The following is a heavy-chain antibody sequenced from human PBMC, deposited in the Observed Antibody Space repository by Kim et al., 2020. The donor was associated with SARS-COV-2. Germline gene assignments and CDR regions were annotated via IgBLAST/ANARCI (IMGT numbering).Heavy chain of an antibody. V-gene: IGHV4-4*09. CDR3: ARNYGYGSGSFYSY. D-gene: IGHD3-10*01. J-gene: IGHJ4*02. Sequence: TPSLKSRVAISVATSKNQFSLKRSLVPAADTAVYYCARNYGYGSGSFYSYWGQGILVTVSS.